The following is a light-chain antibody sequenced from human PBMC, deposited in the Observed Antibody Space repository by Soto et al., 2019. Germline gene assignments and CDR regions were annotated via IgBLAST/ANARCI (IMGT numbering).Light chain of an antibody. CDR2: DTS. J-gene: IGKJ5*01. Sequence: IVSAPSPAPLFLSPGERATLSCRASQSVSIKLAWYQQKPGQAPRLPIYDTSTRATGIPARFSGSGSGTEFTLTISSLQSEDFAVYYCQQYNNWPPITFGQGTRLEIK. CDR1: QSVSIK. CDR3: QQYNNWPPIT. V-gene: IGKV3-15*01.